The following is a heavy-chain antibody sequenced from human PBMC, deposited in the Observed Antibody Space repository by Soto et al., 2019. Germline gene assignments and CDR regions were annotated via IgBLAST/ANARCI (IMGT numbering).Heavy chain of an antibody. J-gene: IGHJ4*02. CDR1: GFTFTTYA. D-gene: IGHD5-12*01. CDR3: AKANSGYDAFDY. V-gene: IGHV3-23*01. CDR2: ISGSGGST. Sequence: PGGSLRLSCGASGFTFTTYAMSWVRQAPGKGLEWVSVISGSGGSTYYADSVKGRSTISRDNSKNTLYLQMTSLRAEDTAVYYCAKANSGYDAFDYWGQGTLVTVSS.